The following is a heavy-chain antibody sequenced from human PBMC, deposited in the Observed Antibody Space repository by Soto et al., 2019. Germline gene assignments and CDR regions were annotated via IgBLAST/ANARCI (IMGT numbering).Heavy chain of an antibody. CDR2: INPNSGGT. V-gene: IGHV1-2*04. CDR3: ARSRDGYKNAFDI. J-gene: IGHJ3*02. Sequence: GASVKVSCKASGYTFTGYYMHWVRQAPGQGLEWMGWINPNSGGTNYAQKFQGWVTMARDTSISTAYMELSRLRSDDTAVYYCARSRDGYKNAFDIWGQGTMVTVSS. CDR1: GYTFTGYY. D-gene: IGHD5-12*01.